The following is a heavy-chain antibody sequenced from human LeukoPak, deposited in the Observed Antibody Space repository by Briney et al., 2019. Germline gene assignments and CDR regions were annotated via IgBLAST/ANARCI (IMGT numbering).Heavy chain of an antibody. D-gene: IGHD5-24*01. V-gene: IGHV3-20*04. Sequence: PGGSLRLSCAASGVTFDDYGMSWVPQAPGKGLEWVSGINWTGGSTGYADSVKGRFTISRGNAENSLYLQMNSLRAEDTALYYCARVEMALDYWGQGTLVAVSS. CDR2: INWTGGST. CDR3: ARVEMALDY. CDR1: GVTFDDYG. J-gene: IGHJ4*02.